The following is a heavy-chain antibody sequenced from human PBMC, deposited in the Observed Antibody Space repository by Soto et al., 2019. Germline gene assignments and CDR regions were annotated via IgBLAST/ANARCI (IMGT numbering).Heavy chain of an antibody. Sequence: QVQLVQSGAEVKKPGSSVKVSCKASGGTFSSYAISWVRQAPGQGLEWMGGIIPIFGTADYAQKFQGRVTITAVESTSTAYMELSSLRSEDTAVYYCASHYDSSGYYYRGLDYWGQGTLVTVSS. CDR1: GGTFSSYA. CDR3: ASHYDSSGYYYRGLDY. CDR2: IIPIFGTA. D-gene: IGHD3-22*01. J-gene: IGHJ4*02. V-gene: IGHV1-69*12.